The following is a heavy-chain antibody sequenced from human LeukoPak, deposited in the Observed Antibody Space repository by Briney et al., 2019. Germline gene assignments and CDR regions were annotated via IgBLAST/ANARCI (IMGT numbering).Heavy chain of an antibody. J-gene: IGHJ4*02. V-gene: IGHV4-38-2*02. CDR3: AREIRSGRPQYFDY. D-gene: IGHD3-10*01. CDR2: MYHSGST. Sequence: SETLSLTRAVTGYSISSGYSWAWIRQPPGKGLEWIGSMYHSGSTYSNPSLKSRVTISVDTSKNQFSLKLSSVTAADTAVYYCAREIRSGRPQYFDYWGQGTLVTVSS. CDR1: GYSISSGYS.